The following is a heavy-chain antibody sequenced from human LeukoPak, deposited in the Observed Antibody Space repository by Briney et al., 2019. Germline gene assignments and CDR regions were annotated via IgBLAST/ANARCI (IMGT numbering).Heavy chain of an antibody. V-gene: IGHV4-59*01. CDR1: GGSISSYY. CDR3: TRGGGWLTDY. J-gene: IGHJ4*02. Sequence: PSGTLSLTCTVSGGSISSYYWSWIRQPPGKGLEWIGNIHYSGSTTYNPSLRSRVTISVDTSKDHFSLKLSSVTAADTAVYFCTRGGGWLTDYWGQGTLITVSS. D-gene: IGHD6-19*01. CDR2: IHYSGST.